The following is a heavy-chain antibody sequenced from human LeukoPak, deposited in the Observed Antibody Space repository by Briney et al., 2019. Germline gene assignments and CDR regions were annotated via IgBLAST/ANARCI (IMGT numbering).Heavy chain of an antibody. CDR2: ISSSSSYI. D-gene: IGHD3-3*01. CDR3: AKPYDPSRYFDY. J-gene: IGHJ4*02. Sequence: GGSLRLSCAASGFTFSSYSMNWVRQAPGKGLEWVSSISSSSSYIYYADSVKGRFTISRDNAKNSLYLQMNSLRAEDTAVYYCAKPYDPSRYFDYWGQGTLVTVSS. CDR1: GFTFSSYS. V-gene: IGHV3-21*04.